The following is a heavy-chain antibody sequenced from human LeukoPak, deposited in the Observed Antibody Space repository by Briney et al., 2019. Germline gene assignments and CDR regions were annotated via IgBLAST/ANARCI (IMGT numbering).Heavy chain of an antibody. D-gene: IGHD3-22*01. J-gene: IGHJ4*02. CDR3: AKGPYDSSGYYFDH. Sequence: GGSLRLSCAASGFTFSSYGMHWVRQAPGKGLEWVAFIRYDGSNKYYADSVKGRFTISRDNSKNTLYLQMNSLRAEDTAVYYCAKGPYDSSGYYFDHWGQGTLVTVSS. V-gene: IGHV3-30*02. CDR1: GFTFSSYG. CDR2: IRYDGSNK.